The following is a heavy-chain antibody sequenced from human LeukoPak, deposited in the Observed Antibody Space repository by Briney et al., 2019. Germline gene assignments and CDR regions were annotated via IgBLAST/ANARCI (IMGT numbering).Heavy chain of an antibody. Sequence: ASVKVSCKASGYTFTGYYMRWVRQAPGQGLEWMGWINPNSGGTNYAQKFQGRVTMTRDTSISTAYMELSRLRFDDTAVYYCARSPHILTGENFDYWGQGTLVTVSS. CDR1: GYTFTGYY. D-gene: IGHD3-9*01. CDR2: INPNSGGT. CDR3: ARSPHILTGENFDY. V-gene: IGHV1-2*02. J-gene: IGHJ4*02.